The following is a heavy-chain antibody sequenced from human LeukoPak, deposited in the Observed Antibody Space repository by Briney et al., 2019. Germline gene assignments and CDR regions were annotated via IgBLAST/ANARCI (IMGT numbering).Heavy chain of an antibody. CDR2: IYYSGST. Sequence: PSETLSLTCTVSGGSISSSSYYWGWIRQPPGKGLEWIGSIYYSGSTYYNPSLKSRVTISVDTSKNQFSLKLSSVTAADTAVYYCARHVSYDSGYYYYYMDVWGKGTTVTISS. CDR1: GGSISSSSYY. CDR3: ARHVSYDSGYYYYYMDV. J-gene: IGHJ6*03. V-gene: IGHV4-39*01. D-gene: IGHD5-12*01.